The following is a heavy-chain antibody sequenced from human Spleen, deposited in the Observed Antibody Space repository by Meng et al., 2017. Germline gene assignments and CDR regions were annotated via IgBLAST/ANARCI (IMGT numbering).Heavy chain of an antibody. CDR3: ARRPTTIAHDFDY. CDR1: GGTFSGYY. CDR2: VNHSGTT. J-gene: IGHJ4*02. Sequence: LAARLCDPPEPLSLTRTVYGGTFSGYYWGWSRRPLGKRLEWIGKVNHSGTTNYNPFLESRATISVVTSQNDLSLKLSSVTAADSAVYYCARRPTTIAHDFDYWGQGTLVTVSS. V-gene: IGHV4-34*05. D-gene: IGHD5-24*01.